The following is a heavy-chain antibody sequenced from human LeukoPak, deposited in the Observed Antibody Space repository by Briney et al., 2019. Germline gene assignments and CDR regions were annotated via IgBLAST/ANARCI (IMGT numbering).Heavy chain of an antibody. V-gene: IGHV5-51*01. Sequence: GESLKISCKGSGYSFTSYWIGWVRQMPGKGLEWMGIIYPGDSDTRYSPSFQGQVTISADKSISTAYLQWSSLKASDSAMYYCVRQGGSGDYYKLPVDYWGQGTQVTVSS. CDR1: GYSFTSYW. CDR2: IYPGDSDT. J-gene: IGHJ4*02. CDR3: VRQGGSGDYYKLPVDY. D-gene: IGHD3-10*01.